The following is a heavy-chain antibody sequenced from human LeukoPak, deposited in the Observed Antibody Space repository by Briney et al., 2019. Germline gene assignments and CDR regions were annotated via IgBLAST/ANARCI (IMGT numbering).Heavy chain of an antibody. D-gene: IGHD1-26*01. CDR2: IYTSGST. V-gene: IGHV4-61*02. CDR1: GGSISSGSYY. CDR3: ARRSYAIFDY. Sequence: PSETLSLTCTVSGGSISSGSYYWSWIRQPAGKGLEWIGRIYTSGSTNYNPSLKSRVTISVDTSKNQFSLKLSSVTAADTAVYYCARRSYAIFDYWGQGMLVTVSS. J-gene: IGHJ4*02.